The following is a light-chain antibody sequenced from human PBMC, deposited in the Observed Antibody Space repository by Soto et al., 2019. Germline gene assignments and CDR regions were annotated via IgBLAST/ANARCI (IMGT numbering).Light chain of an antibody. Sequence: QAVVTQEPSFSVSPGGTVTLTCGLSSDSVSASHSPSWYQQTPGQAPRTLIYNTNTRSSGVPDRFSGSILGNRAALTITGAQADDESDYYCVLYMRSGISVFGVGTKLTVL. CDR2: NTN. CDR1: SDSVSASHS. CDR3: VLYMRSGISV. V-gene: IGLV8-61*01. J-gene: IGLJ2*01.